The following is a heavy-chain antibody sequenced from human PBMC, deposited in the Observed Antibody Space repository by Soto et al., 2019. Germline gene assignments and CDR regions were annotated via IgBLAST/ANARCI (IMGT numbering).Heavy chain of an antibody. J-gene: IGHJ5*02. CDR3: ARRDDYYYDSSGYHNWFDP. CDR2: IYYSGST. V-gene: IGHV4-39*01. Sequence: SETLSLTCTVSGGSISSSSYYWGWIRQPPGKGLEWIGSIYYSGSTYYNPSLKSRVTISVDTSKNQFSLKLSSVTAADTAVYYCARRDDYYYDSSGYHNWFDPWGQGTLVTVSS. CDR1: GGSISSSSYY. D-gene: IGHD3-22*01.